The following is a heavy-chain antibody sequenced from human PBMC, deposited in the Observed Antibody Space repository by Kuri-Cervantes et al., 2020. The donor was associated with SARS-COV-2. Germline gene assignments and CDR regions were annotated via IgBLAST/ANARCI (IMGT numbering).Heavy chain of an antibody. V-gene: IGHV3-53*01. D-gene: IGHD4-17*01. Sequence: GGSLRLSCAASGFTFSNYAIHWVRQAPGKGLEWVSVIYGGGSTYYADSVKGRFTISRDNSKNTLYLQMNSLRAEDTAVYYCARDVVTYGDYEDYGMGVWGQGTTVTVSS. CDR3: ARDVVTYGDYEDYGMGV. CDR1: GFTFSNYA. J-gene: IGHJ6*02. CDR2: IYGGGST.